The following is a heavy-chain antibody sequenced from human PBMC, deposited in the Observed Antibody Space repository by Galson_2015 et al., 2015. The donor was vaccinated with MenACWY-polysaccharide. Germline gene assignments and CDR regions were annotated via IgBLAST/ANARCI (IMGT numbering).Heavy chain of an antibody. V-gene: IGHV3-23*01. CDR3: ARQGVVATIFGVAFDI. D-gene: IGHD5-12*01. CDR2: ISNSGGST. CDR1: AFTFSSYA. J-gene: IGHJ3*02. Sequence: SLRLSCAASAFTFSSYAMSWVRQAPGKGLEWVSAISNSGGSTYYADSVKGRFTISRDNSKNTLYLQMNSPRAEDTAVYYCARQGVVATIFGVAFDIWGQGTMVTVSS.